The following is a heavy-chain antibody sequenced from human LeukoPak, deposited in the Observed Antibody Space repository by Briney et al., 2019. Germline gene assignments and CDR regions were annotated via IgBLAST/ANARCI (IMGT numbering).Heavy chain of an antibody. Sequence: SETLSLTCTVSGGSISSSSYYWGWIRQPPGKGLEWIGSIYYSGSTYYNPSLKSRVTISVDTSKNQFSLKLSSVTAADTAVYYCALGYSYGAPLDYWGQGTLVTVSS. V-gene: IGHV4-39*01. CDR2: IYYSGST. CDR3: ALGYSYGAPLDY. J-gene: IGHJ4*02. D-gene: IGHD5-18*01. CDR1: GGSISSSSYY.